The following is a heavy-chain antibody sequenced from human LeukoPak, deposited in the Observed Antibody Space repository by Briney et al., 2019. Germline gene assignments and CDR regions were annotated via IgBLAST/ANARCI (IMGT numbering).Heavy chain of an antibody. CDR2: ISSNGGST. Sequence: GGSLRLSCAASGFTFSSYAMHWVRQAPGKGLEYVSAISSNGGSTYYANSVKGRFTISRDNSKNTLYLQMGSLRAEDMAVYYCAREGYGDLRFDCWGQGTLVTVSS. CDR1: GFTFSSYA. CDR3: AREGYGDLRFDC. D-gene: IGHD4-17*01. V-gene: IGHV3-64*01. J-gene: IGHJ4*02.